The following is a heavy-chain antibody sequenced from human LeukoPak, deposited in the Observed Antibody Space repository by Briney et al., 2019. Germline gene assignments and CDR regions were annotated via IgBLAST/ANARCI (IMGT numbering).Heavy chain of an antibody. V-gene: IGHV1-2*02. CDR2: INPNSGGT. CDR3: ARDRGGYYDSSGYSVSGAFDI. CDR1: GYTFTGYY. D-gene: IGHD3-22*01. Sequence: ASVKVSCKASGYTFTGYYMHWVRQAPGQGLEWMGWINPNSGGTNYAQKFQGRVTMTRDTSISTAYMELSRLRSDDTAVYCCARDRGGYYDSSGYSVSGAFDIWGQGTMVTVSS. J-gene: IGHJ3*02.